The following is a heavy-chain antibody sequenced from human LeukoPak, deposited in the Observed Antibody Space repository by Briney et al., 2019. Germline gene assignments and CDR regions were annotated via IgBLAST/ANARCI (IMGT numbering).Heavy chain of an antibody. J-gene: IGHJ4*02. CDR1: GFTFSSYA. V-gene: IGHV3-30-3*01. D-gene: IGHD3-10*01. CDR3: ARDSSPRFTASPNY. CDR2: ISYDGSNK. Sequence: GGSLRLSCAASGFTFSSYAMHWVRQAPGKGLEWVAVISYDGSNKHYADSVKGRFTISRDNSKNTLYLQMNSLRAEDTAVYYCARDSSPRFTASPNYWGQGTLVTVSS.